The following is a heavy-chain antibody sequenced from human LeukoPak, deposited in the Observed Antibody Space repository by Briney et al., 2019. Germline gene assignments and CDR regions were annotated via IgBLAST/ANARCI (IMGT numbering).Heavy chain of an antibody. J-gene: IGHJ4*02. Sequence: SETLSLTCTVSGGSISSSSYYWGWIRQPPGKGLEWIGNIYYSGSTYYNPSLKSRVTISVDTSKNQFSLKLTSVTAADTAVYYCARQPYYGDYGPVWYWGQGTLVTVSS. D-gene: IGHD4-17*01. CDR1: GGSISSSSYY. CDR2: IYYSGST. V-gene: IGHV4-39*01. CDR3: ARQPYYGDYGPVWY.